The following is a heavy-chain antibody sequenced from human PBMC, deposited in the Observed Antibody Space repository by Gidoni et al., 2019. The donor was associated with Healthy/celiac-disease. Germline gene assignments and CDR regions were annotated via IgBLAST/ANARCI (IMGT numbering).Heavy chain of an antibody. V-gene: IGHV4-31*03. CDR2: IYYSGRT. Sequence: HVQLQESGPGLVKPSQTLSLTCTVSGGPISSGGHYWSWIRQHPGKRLEWIGYIYYSGRTYYNPSLKSRVTKSVETSKNQCSLKLSSVAAADTAVYYCARVLVQDDYGDYASPGWFDPWGQGTLVTVSS. CDR3: ARVLVQDDYGDYASPGWFDP. D-gene: IGHD4-17*01. CDR1: GGPISSGGHY. J-gene: IGHJ5*02.